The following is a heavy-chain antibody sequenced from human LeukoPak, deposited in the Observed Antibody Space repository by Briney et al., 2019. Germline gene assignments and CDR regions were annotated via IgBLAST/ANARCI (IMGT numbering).Heavy chain of an antibody. CDR1: GGSISSGGYY. Sequence: SETLSLTCTVSGGSISSGGYYWSWIRQHPGKGLEWIGYIYYSGSTYYNPSLKSRVTISVDTSKNQFSLKLSSVTAADTAVYYCARITSSSSAVDYWGQGTLVTVSS. CDR3: ARITSSSSAVDY. D-gene: IGHD6-6*01. J-gene: IGHJ4*02. CDR2: IYYSGST. V-gene: IGHV4-31*03.